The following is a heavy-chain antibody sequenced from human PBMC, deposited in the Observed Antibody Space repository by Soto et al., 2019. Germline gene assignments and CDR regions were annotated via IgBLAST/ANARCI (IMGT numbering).Heavy chain of an antibody. D-gene: IGHD3-10*01. Sequence: GESLRLSCVASGFTFSSYWMSWVRQAPGKGLEWVANIKQDGSDKYYVDSVKGRFTISRDNAKNSLYLQMNSLRAEDTAVYYCARDYYASGSHDYWGQGT. V-gene: IGHV3-7*01. CDR1: GFTFSSYW. CDR3: ARDYYASGSHDY. J-gene: IGHJ4*02. CDR2: IKQDGSDK.